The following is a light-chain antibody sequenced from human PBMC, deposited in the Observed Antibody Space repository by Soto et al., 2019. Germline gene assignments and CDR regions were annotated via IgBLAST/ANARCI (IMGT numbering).Light chain of an antibody. J-gene: IGLJ1*01. Sequence: QSVLTQPPSVSGAPGQRGTISCTGSSSNIGAGYDVHWYQQLPGTAPKLLIYGNSNRPSGVPDRFSGSKSGTSASLAITGLQAEDEADYYCQPYDSSLSGWVFGTGTKVTVL. V-gene: IGLV1-40*01. CDR3: QPYDSSLSGWV. CDR2: GNS. CDR1: SSNIGAGYD.